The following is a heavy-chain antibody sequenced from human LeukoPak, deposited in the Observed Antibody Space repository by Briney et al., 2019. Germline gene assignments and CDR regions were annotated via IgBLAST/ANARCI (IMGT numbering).Heavy chain of an antibody. D-gene: IGHD2-2*02. CDR3: ARDRPGRYCSTISCYSASPFDP. CDR2: FIPLFDTA. V-gene: IGHV1-69*01. CDR1: GGTFSNYV. Sequence: SVKVSCKASGGTFSNYVLSWVRQAPGQGLDWMGGFIPLFDTAHYAQKFQGRVTITADESTSTAYMELSSLRSEDTAVYYCARDRPGRYCSTISCYSASPFDPWGQGTLVTVSS. J-gene: IGHJ5*02.